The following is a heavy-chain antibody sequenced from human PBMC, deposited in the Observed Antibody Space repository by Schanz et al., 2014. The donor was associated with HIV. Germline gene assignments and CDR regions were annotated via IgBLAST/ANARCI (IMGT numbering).Heavy chain of an antibody. CDR2: ISGSGGST. Sequence: VQLVESGGGLVQPGGSLRLSCAASGFTFSSYAMSWVRQAPGKGLEWVSGISGSGGSTYYADSVKGRFTISRDNSKNTLYLQMNSLRSEDTAVYYCARTRGYSGYDPPYYYYYGMDVWGQGTTLTVSS. CDR1: GFTFSSYA. J-gene: IGHJ6*02. D-gene: IGHD5-12*01. V-gene: IGHV3-23*04. CDR3: ARTRGYSGYDPPYYYYYGMDV.